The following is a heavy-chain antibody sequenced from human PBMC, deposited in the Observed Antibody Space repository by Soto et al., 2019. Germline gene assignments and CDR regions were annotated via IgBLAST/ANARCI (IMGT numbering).Heavy chain of an antibody. CDR1: GFTFTRSG. CDR3: AKVQFGRAILSKIMDV. D-gene: IGHD3-16*01. V-gene: IGHV3-30*18. CDR2: ISSDGGNK. Sequence: PGGSLRLSCATSGFTFTRSGMHWVRQAPGKGLDWVAVISSDGGNKYYGDSVRGRFTISRDNSNNTLFLEMKSLRVDDTAVYYCAKVQFGRAILSKIMDVWGQGTTVTVSS. J-gene: IGHJ6*02.